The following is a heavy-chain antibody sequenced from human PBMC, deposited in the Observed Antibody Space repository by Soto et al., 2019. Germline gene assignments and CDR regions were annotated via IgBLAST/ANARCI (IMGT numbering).Heavy chain of an antibody. J-gene: IGHJ4*01. V-gene: IGHV4-34*01. CDR3: ASSGGYDFWSGYPYYFDY. Sequence: SETLSLTCVVYGGSFSGYYWNWIRQPPGKGLEWIGEINHSGSTNYSPSLKSRVTLSVDTSKNQFSLKLHSVTAADTAVYYCASSGGYDFWSGYPYYFDYWGQGTLVTVYS. CDR1: GGSFSGYY. CDR2: INHSGST. D-gene: IGHD3-3*01.